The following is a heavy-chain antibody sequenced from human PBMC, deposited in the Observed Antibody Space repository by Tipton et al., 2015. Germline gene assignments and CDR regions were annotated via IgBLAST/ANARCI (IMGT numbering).Heavy chain of an antibody. V-gene: IGHV4-34*01. CDR2: INHSGST. Sequence: GLVKPSETLSLTCAVYGGSFSGYYWSWIRQPPGKGLEWIGEINHSGSTYYNPSLKSRVTISVDTSKNQFSLRLSSVTAADTAVYYCAREWRPTNYYYDSSGYGSWGQGTLVTVSS. D-gene: IGHD3-22*01. CDR1: GGSFSGYY. CDR3: AREWRPTNYYYDSSGYGS. J-gene: IGHJ5*02.